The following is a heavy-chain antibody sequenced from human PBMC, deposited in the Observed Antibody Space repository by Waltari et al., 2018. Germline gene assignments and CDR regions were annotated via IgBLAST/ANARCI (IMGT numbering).Heavy chain of an antibody. CDR1: GGTLSSYA. CDR2: IIPIFGTA. J-gene: IGHJ3*02. D-gene: IGHD5-18*01. Sequence: QVQLVQSGAEVKKPGSSVKVSCKASGGTLSSYAISWVRQAPGQGLEWMGGIIPIFGTANYAQKFQGRVTITADESTSTAYMELSSLRSEDTAVYYCARELGYSYGLGSDAFDIWGQGTMVTVSS. V-gene: IGHV1-69*01. CDR3: ARELGYSYGLGSDAFDI.